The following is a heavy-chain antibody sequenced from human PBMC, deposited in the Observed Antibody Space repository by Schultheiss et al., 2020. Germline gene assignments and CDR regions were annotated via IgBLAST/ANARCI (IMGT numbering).Heavy chain of an antibody. Sequence: GGSLRLSCAASGFTFSAAAIHWVRQTSGKGLEWVGRIRTKLDNYATSYAASVKGRFTISRDNSKNTLFLQMNSLRAEDTALYYCAKAIPNYYYYGLDVWGKGTTVTVPS. CDR3: AKAIPNYYYYGLDV. D-gene: IGHD2-21*01. CDR1: GFTFSAAA. V-gene: IGHV3-73*01. CDR2: IRTKLDNYAT. J-gene: IGHJ6*04.